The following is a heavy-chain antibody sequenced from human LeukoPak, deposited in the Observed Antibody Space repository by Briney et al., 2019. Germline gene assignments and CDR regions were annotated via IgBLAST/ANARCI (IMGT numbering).Heavy chain of an antibody. V-gene: IGHV3-48*03. J-gene: IGHJ4*02. D-gene: IGHD3-22*01. Sequence: PGGSLRLSCAASGFTFSRYEMHWVRQAPGKGLEWVAYISNGGDIIYYAGSVKGRFTISRDNAKNSLYLQMNSLRAEDTALYYCARVMWGEYYYDSSGFYESEYRGQGTLVTVSS. CDR1: GFTFSRYE. CDR2: ISNGGDII. CDR3: ARVMWGEYYYDSSGFYESEY.